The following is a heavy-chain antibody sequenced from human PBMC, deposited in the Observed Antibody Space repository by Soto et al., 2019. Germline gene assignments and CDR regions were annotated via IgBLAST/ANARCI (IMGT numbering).Heavy chain of an antibody. CDR2: ISAHNGNT. D-gene: IGHD1-1*01. CDR3: ARGRYGDY. Sequence: QVHLVQSGAEVKKPGASVKVSCKGSGYAFTTYGIAWVRQAPGQGLEWMGWISAHNGNTNYAQKLQGRVTVTRDTSTSTAYMELRSLRSDDTAVYYCARGRYGDYWGQGALVTVSS. V-gene: IGHV1-18*01. CDR1: GYAFTTYG. J-gene: IGHJ4*02.